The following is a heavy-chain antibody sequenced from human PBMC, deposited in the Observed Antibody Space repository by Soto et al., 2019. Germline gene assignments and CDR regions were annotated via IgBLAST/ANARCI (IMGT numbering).Heavy chain of an antibody. Sequence: QVQLVESGGGVVQPGRSLRLSCAASGFTFSSYGMHWVRQAPGKGLEWVAVIWYDGSNKYYADSVKGRFTISRDDSKNTVLLQMNSLSAEDTAVYFCVRVSGWLFDSWGQGTLVTVSS. CDR2: IWYDGSNK. CDR1: GFTFSSYG. D-gene: IGHD6-19*01. V-gene: IGHV3-33*01. J-gene: IGHJ4*02. CDR3: VRVSGWLFDS.